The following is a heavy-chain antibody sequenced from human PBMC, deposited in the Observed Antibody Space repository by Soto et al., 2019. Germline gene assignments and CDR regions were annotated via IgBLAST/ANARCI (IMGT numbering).Heavy chain of an antibody. CDR3: ARLVGGYETTRVYFDY. J-gene: IGHJ4*02. CDR2: ITESGAET. D-gene: IGHD3-9*01. V-gene: IGHV3-23*01. CDR1: GFTFNTYA. Sequence: EVQVLESGGGLVQPGGSLRLSCVASGFTFNTYARAWVRQAPGKGLEWVSSITESGAETYSADSVKGRFTISRDNSKNTLYLQMSSLRAEDTAVYSCARLVGGYETTRVYFDYWGQGTLVTVSP.